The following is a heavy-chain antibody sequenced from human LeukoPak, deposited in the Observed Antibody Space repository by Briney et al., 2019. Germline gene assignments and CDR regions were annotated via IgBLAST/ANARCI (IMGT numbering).Heavy chain of an antibody. CDR3: VKLGYCSSTTCYGRGVVDY. Sequence: GGSLRLSCSASGFTFSSYAMHWVRQAPGKGLEYVSVISSNGGSTNHADYVKGRFTISRDNSKNTLYLQMSSLRAEDTAVYYCVKLGYCSSTTCYGRGVVDYWGQGTLVTVSS. CDR2: ISSNGGST. CDR1: GFTFSSYA. J-gene: IGHJ4*02. V-gene: IGHV3-64D*06. D-gene: IGHD2-2*01.